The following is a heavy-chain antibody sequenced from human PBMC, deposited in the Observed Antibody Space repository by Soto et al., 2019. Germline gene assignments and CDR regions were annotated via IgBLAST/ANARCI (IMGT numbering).Heavy chain of an antibody. CDR2: INPSGDST. D-gene: IGHD5-12*01. V-gene: IGHV1-46*01. Sequence: GASVKVSCKGAGYTFSNYYMHWVRQAPGQGLEWMGIINPSGDSTSYAQEFQGRVTMTGETSTSTLYMELSSLRSEDTAVYYCARATRSGSPHFDHWGQGTLVTVSS. CDR1: GYTFSNYY. J-gene: IGHJ4*02. CDR3: ARATRSGSPHFDH.